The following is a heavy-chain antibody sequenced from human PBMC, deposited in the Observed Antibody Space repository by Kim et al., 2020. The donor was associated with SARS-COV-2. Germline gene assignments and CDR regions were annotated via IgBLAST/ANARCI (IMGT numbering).Heavy chain of an antibody. D-gene: IGHD3-22*01. V-gene: IGHV3-74*01. J-gene: IGHJ6*02. CDR2: INSDGSST. Sequence: GGSLRLSCAASGFTFSSYWMHWVRQAPGKGLVWVSRINSDGSSTSYADSVKGRFTISRDNAKNTLYLQMNSLRAEDTAVYYCARRNEASSGYYYLLEYYFYYYGMDVWVQGTTVTVSS. CDR1: GFTFSSYW. CDR3: ARRNEASSGYYYLLEYYFYYYGMDV.